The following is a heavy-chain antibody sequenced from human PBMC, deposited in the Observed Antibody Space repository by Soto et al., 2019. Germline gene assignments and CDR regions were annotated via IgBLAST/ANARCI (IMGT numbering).Heavy chain of an antibody. CDR3: ARVGKTLPFGSGNTGSYYLDV. V-gene: IGHV1-18*01. Sequence: ASAKVSCKASGYTFTTYDFTWVRQAPGQGLEWMGWISTYNGNTNYAQKLQGRVTMTTDTSTNTAYMELRSLTSDDTAVYYCARVGKTLPFGSGNTGSYYLDVWGKGTTVTVFS. J-gene: IGHJ6*03. CDR1: GYTFTTYD. CDR2: ISTYNGNT. D-gene: IGHD3-10*01.